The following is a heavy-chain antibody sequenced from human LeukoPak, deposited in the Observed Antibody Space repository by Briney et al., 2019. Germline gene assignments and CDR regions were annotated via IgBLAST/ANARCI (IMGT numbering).Heavy chain of an antibody. CDR2: INHSGST. Sequence: SETLSLTCAVYGGSFSGYYWSWIRQPPGKGLEWIGEINHSGSTNYNPSLKSRVTISVDTSKNQFSLKLSSVTDADTAVYYCARRGHRVLWFGELSRVVWFDPWGQGTLVTVSS. D-gene: IGHD3-10*01. V-gene: IGHV4-34*01. J-gene: IGHJ5*02. CDR1: GGSFSGYY. CDR3: ARRGHRVLWFGELSRVVWFDP.